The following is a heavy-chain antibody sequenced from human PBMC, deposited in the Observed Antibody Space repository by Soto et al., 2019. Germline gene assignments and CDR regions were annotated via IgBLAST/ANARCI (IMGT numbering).Heavy chain of an antibody. J-gene: IGHJ4*02. D-gene: IGHD3-22*01. CDR3: ARTHYYYDSSGYYYFDY. CDR1: GFTFSSYW. Sequence: PGGSLRLSCAASGFTFSSYWMHWVRQAPGKGLVWVSRIYSDGSSTSYADSVKGRFTISRDNSKNTLYLQMNSLRAEDTAVYYCARTHYYYDSSGYYYFDYWGQGTLVTVSS. CDR2: IYSDGSST. V-gene: IGHV3-74*01.